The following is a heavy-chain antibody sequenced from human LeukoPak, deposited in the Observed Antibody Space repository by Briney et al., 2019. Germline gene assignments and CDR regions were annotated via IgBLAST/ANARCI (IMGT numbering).Heavy chain of an antibody. D-gene: IGHD3-9*01. CDR1: GFTFSLYS. J-gene: IGHJ4*02. Sequence: PGGSLRLSCAASGFTFSLYSMTWVRQAAGKGLEWGANINEDGSEQYYVDSVKGRFTISRDNAKNLLYLQMSSLSAEDTAVYYCARPPLRYFDWLIDYWGQGTLVTVS. CDR3: ARPPLRYFDWLIDY. V-gene: IGHV3-7*01. CDR2: INEDGSEQ.